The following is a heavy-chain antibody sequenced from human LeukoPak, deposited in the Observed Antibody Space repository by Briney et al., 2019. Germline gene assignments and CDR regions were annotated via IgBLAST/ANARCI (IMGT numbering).Heavy chain of an antibody. CDR2: IWYDGSNK. CDR3: ARDSSRYYYDSSVDY. CDR1: GFTFSGYW. Sequence: GGSLRLSCAASGFTFSGYWMHWVRQAPGKGLEWVAVIWYDGSNKYYADSVKGRFAISRDNSKNTLYLQMNSLRAEDTAVYYCARDSSRYYYDSSVDYWGQGTLVTVSS. J-gene: IGHJ4*02. V-gene: IGHV3-33*08. D-gene: IGHD3-22*01.